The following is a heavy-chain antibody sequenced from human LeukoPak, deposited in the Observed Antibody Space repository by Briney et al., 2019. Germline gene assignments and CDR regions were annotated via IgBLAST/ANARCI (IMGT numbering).Heavy chain of an antibody. Sequence: GGSLRLSCAASGFTFSSYTMSWVRQAPGKGLEGVSTITTSDGNTYYADSVKGRFTVSRGNSKNTLFLQMNSLRAEDTAVYYCAKDGGLWVSAHWGDSWGRGTLVTVSS. D-gene: IGHD7-27*01. CDR3: AKDGGLWVSAHWGDS. J-gene: IGHJ4*02. CDR1: GFTFSSYT. CDR2: ITTSDGNT. V-gene: IGHV3-23*01.